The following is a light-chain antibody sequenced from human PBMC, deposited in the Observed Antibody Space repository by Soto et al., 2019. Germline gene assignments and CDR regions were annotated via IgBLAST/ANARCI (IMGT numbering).Light chain of an antibody. J-gene: IGKJ4*01. CDR2: AAS. Sequence: DIQLTQSPSFLSASVGDRVTITCRTSQDISSYLAWYQQKPGKAPQLLISAASTLQSGVPSRFSGSGSGTEFTLTISILQPEYFATYYRQQLKSYPLSFGGGTKVEI. CDR3: QQLKSYPLS. CDR1: QDISSY. V-gene: IGKV1-9*01.